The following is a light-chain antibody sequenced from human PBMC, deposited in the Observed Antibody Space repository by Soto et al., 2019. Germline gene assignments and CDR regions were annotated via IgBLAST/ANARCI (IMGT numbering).Light chain of an antibody. J-gene: IGLJ1*01. CDR3: AAWDDSLNGRYV. CDR2: SNN. CDR1: SSHIGSNT. V-gene: IGLV1-44*01. Sequence: QPVLTQPPSASGTPGQRVIISCSGSSSHIGSNTVNWYQQLPGTAPKLLIYSNNQRPSGVPDRFSGSKSGTSASLAISGLQSEDEADYYCAAWDDSLNGRYVFGTGTKVTVL.